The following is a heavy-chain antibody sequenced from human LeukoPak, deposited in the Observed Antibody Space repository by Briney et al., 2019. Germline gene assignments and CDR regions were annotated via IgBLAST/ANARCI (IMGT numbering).Heavy chain of an antibody. J-gene: IGHJ4*02. D-gene: IGHD3-10*01. CDR2: ISSSSSTI. CDR3: ARGRYYPFDY. CDR1: GFTFSSYS. V-gene: IGHV3-48*04. Sequence: GGSLRLSCAASGFTFSSYSMNWVRQAPGKGLEWVSYISSSSSTIYYADSVKGRFTISRDNAKNSLYLQMNSLRAEDTAVYYCARGRYYPFDYWGQGTLVTVSS.